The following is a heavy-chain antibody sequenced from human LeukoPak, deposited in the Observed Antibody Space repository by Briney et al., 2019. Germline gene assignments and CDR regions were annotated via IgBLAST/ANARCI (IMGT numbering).Heavy chain of an antibody. CDR3: ARGPSKARLFDY. Sequence: PSETLSLTCTVSGGSISSYYWSWIRQPPGKGLEWIGYIYYSGSTNCNPSLNSRVTISVDTSKNQFSLKLSSVTAADTAVYYCARGPSKARLFDYWGQGTLVTVSS. CDR1: GGSISSYY. V-gene: IGHV4-59*01. J-gene: IGHJ4*02. CDR2: IYYSGST.